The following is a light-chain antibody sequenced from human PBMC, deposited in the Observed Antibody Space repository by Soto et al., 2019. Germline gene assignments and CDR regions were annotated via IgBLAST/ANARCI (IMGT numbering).Light chain of an antibody. Sequence: QSALTQPASVSGSPGQSITISCTGTRSDVGGYNYVSWYQQHPGKAPQLMIYDVSNRPSGISNRFSGSKSGNTASLTISGLQTEDEADYYCSSYTRSSSTLVVFGGGTKLTVL. V-gene: IGLV2-14*01. CDR3: SSYTRSSSTLVV. CDR1: RSDVGGYNY. CDR2: DVS. J-gene: IGLJ2*01.